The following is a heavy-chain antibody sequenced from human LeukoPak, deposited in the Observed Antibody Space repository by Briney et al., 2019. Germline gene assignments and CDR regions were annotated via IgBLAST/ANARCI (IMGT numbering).Heavy chain of an antibody. V-gene: IGHV4-39*01. CDR1: GGSISSNSYY. CDR3: ARQGSGYYWGKYYFDY. D-gene: IGHD3-22*01. Sequence: SETLSLTCTVSGGSISSNSYYWGWIRQPPGKGLEWIGSIYYSGSTYYNPSLKSRVTISVDTSKNQFSLKLSSVTAADTAVYYCARQGSGYYWGKYYFDYWGQGTLVTVSS. J-gene: IGHJ4*02. CDR2: IYYSGST.